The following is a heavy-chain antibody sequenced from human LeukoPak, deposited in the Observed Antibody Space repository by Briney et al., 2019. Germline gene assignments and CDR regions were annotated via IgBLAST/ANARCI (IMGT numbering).Heavy chain of an antibody. Sequence: GGSLRLSCAASGFTFSDYYMSWIRQAPGKGLEWVSYISSSGSTIYYADSVKGRFTISRDNAKNSLYLQMNSLRAEDTAVYYCARGHSSSSDTRSLNDYWGQGTLVTVSS. CDR3: ARGHSSSSDTRSLNDY. CDR2: ISSSGSTI. CDR1: GFTFSDYY. D-gene: IGHD6-6*01. V-gene: IGHV3-11*01. J-gene: IGHJ4*02.